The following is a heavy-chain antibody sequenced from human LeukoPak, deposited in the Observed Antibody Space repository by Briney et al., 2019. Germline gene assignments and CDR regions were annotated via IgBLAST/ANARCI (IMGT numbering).Heavy chain of an antibody. D-gene: IGHD3-10*01. CDR2: IKPNTGNP. Sequence: ASVKVSCKASGYTFTSYAMNWVRQAPGQGLEWMGWIKPNTGNPTYAQGFTGRFVFSLDTSVSTAYLQISSLKAEDTAVYYCARDTLLWFGETWYFDLWGRGTLVTVSS. J-gene: IGHJ2*01. CDR3: ARDTLLWFGETWYFDL. V-gene: IGHV7-4-1*02. CDR1: GYTFTSYA.